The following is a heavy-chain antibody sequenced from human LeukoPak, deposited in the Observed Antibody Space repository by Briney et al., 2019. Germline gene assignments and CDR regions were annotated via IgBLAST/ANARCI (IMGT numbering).Heavy chain of an antibody. CDR2: IYTSGST. D-gene: IGHD2-8*02. V-gene: IGHV4-4*07. J-gene: IGHJ6*03. CDR1: GGSISSYY. Sequence: SETLSLTCTVSGGSISSYYWSWIRQPAGKGLEWIGRIYTSGSTNYNPSLKSRVTMSVDTSKNQFSLKLSSVTAADTAVYYCARRYCSGSVCYHYYYYMDIWGEGTTVTVSS. CDR3: ARRYCSGSVCYHYYYYMDI.